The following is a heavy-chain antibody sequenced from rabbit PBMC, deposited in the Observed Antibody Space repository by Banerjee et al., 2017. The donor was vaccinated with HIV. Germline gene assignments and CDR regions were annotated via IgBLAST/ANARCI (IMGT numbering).Heavy chain of an antibody. CDR2: IYTSSGST. D-gene: IGHD2-1*01. Sequence: QSLEESGGDLVKPGASLTLTCTASGFSFSSSYWICWVRQAPGKGLEWIACIYTSSGSTWYASWVNGRFTISRSTSLNTVDLKMTSLTAADTATYFCARIDDDYGDFNLWGPGTLVTVS. CDR1: GFSFSSSYW. V-gene: IGHV1S43*01. CDR3: ARIDDDYGDFNL. J-gene: IGHJ4*01.